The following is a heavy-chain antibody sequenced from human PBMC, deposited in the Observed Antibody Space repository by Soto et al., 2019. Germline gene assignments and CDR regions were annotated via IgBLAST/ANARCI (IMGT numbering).Heavy chain of an antibody. CDR3: ARVHDYGDYVDYYYYMDV. Sequence: VASVKVSCKASGYTFTSYVISWVRHAPGQGLEWMGWISAYNGNTNYAQKLQGRVTMTTDTSTSTAYMELRSLRSDDTAVYYCARVHDYGDYVDYYYYMDVWGKGTTVTVXS. D-gene: IGHD4-17*01. CDR2: ISAYNGNT. V-gene: IGHV1-18*01. J-gene: IGHJ6*03. CDR1: GYTFTSYV.